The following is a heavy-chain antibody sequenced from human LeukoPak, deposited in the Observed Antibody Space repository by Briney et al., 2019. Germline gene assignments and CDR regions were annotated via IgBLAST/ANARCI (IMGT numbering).Heavy chain of an antibody. Sequence: GASVKVSCKASGYTFTGYYMHWVRQAPGQGLEWMGWINPNSGGTNYAQKFQGRVTMTRDTSISTAYMELSRLRSDDTAVYYCARESIHPYGSGDTINWFDPWGQGTLVTVSS. V-gene: IGHV1-2*02. CDR3: ARESIHPYGSGDTINWFDP. D-gene: IGHD3-10*01. CDR1: GYTFTGYY. J-gene: IGHJ5*02. CDR2: INPNSGGT.